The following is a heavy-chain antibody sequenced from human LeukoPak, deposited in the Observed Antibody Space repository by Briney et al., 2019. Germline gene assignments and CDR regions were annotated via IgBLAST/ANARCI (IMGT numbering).Heavy chain of an antibody. CDR1: GFTFSSYE. V-gene: IGHV3-48*03. J-gene: IGHJ4*02. CDR2: ISSSGSTI. D-gene: IGHD6-19*01. Sequence: PGGSLTLSCAASGFTFSSYEMNWVRQAPGKGLEWVSYISSSGSTIYHADSLKGRFTISRDNAKNSLYLQMNSLRAEDTAVYYCAREPYSSGLDYWGQGTLVTVSS. CDR3: AREPYSSGLDY.